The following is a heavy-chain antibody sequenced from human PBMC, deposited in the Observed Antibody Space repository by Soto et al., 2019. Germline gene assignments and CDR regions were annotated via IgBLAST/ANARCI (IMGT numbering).Heavy chain of an antibody. CDR2: ISAYNGNT. CDR3: ARDYYGSGSYYQYGMDV. D-gene: IGHD3-10*01. V-gene: IGHV1-18*01. Sequence: QVQLVQSGAEVKKPGASVKVSCKASGYTFTSYGISWVRQAPGQGLEWMGWISAYNGNTNYAQKLQGRVTMTTDTSPSTAYMELRSLRSDDTAVYYCARDYYGSGSYYQYGMDVWGQGTTVTVSS. CDR1: GYTFTSYG. J-gene: IGHJ6*02.